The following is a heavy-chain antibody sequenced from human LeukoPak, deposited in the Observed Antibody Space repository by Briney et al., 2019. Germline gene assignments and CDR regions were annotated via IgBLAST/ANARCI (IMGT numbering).Heavy chain of an antibody. V-gene: IGHV4-59*12. J-gene: IGHJ6*01. Sequence: GGTNYNPPLKGRLTLSVDTSKNQVSLRLSSVTAADTAVYYCARDRYDPEKDFYDYGMDVWGQGTTVTVSS. D-gene: IGHD3-16*01. CDR3: ARDRYDPEKDFYDYGMDV. CDR2: GGT.